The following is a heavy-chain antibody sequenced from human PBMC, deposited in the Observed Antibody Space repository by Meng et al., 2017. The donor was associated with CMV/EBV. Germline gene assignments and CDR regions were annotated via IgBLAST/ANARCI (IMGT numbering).Heavy chain of an antibody. CDR3: ARGLASLGYCSSTSCYLYYFDY. CDR2: INWNGGST. CDR1: G. V-gene: IGHV3-20*03. Sequence: GMSWVRQAQGKGLEWVSGINWNGGSTGYADSVKGRFTISRDNAKNSLYLQMNSLRAEDTALYYCARGLASLGYCSSTSCYLYYFDYWGQGTLVTVSS. J-gene: IGHJ4*02. D-gene: IGHD2-2*01.